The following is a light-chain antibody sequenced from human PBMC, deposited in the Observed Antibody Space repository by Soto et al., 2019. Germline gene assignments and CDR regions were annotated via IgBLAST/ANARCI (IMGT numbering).Light chain of an antibody. CDR2: SNN. V-gene: IGLV1-44*01. CDR3: AAWDDSLNGYV. Sequence: QSALTQPPSASGTPGQRVTISCSGGSSNIGGNAVNWYQHLPGAAPQLLMYSNNQRPSGVPDRFSGSKSGASASLAISGLQSEDEADYYCAAWDDSLNGYVFGTGTKVTVL. J-gene: IGLJ1*01. CDR1: SSNIGGNA.